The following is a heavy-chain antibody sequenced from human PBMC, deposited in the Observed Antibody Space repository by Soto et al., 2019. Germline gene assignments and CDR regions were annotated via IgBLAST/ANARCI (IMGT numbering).Heavy chain of an antibody. J-gene: IGHJ4*02. CDR1: GFSFAGYA. CDR2: ISGGGGST. Sequence: SLRLSCAASGFSFAGYALTWVRLAPGKGLEWVASISGGGGSTYYTDSVKGRFSISRDNSNRVVYLQMGSLTAGDTAVYYCAKTETFNGYYNAFDYWGQGTRVTVSS. V-gene: IGHV3-23*01. CDR3: AKTETFNGYYNAFDY. D-gene: IGHD3-9*01.